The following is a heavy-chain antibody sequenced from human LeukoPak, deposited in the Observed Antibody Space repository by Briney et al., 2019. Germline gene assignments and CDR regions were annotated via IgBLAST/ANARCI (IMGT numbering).Heavy chain of an antibody. J-gene: IGHJ4*02. CDR1: GYSISSGYY. CDR3: ARVFVGATDY. V-gene: IGHV4-38-2*01. D-gene: IGHD1-26*01. Sequence: SETLSLTCAVSGYSISSGYYWGWIRQPPGKGLEWIGYIYYSGSTYYNPSLKSRVTISVDTSKNQFSLKLSSVTAADTAVYYCARVFVGATDYWGQGTLVTVSS. CDR2: IYYSGST.